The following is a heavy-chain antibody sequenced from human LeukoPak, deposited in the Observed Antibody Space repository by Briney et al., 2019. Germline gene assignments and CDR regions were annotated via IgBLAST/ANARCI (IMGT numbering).Heavy chain of an antibody. D-gene: IGHD2-8*01. J-gene: IGHJ4*02. V-gene: IGHV4-34*01. CDR1: GGSFSGYY. CDR3: ARHEYCTNGVCYYYFDY. Sequence: SETLSLTCAVYGGSFSGYYWSWIRQPPGKGLEWIGEINHSGSTNYNPSLKSRVTISVDTSKNQFSLKLSSVTAADTAVYYCARHEYCTNGVCYYYFDYWGQGTLVTVSS. CDR2: INHSGST.